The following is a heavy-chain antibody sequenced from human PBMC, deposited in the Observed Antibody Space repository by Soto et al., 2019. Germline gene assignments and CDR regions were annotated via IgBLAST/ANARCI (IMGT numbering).Heavy chain of an antibody. CDR1: GFPFGENA. CDR3: AKEDTSSGSLDY. CDR2: ISDSGATT. Sequence: HPXGSLRLSCAAAGFPFGENAMSWVRQAPGKGLEWVSGISDSGATTYYADSVRGRFTISRDNSKNTLYLQMKSLRAEDSASYYCAKEDTSSGSLDYWGQGALVTVSS. D-gene: IGHD6-19*01. J-gene: IGHJ4*02. V-gene: IGHV3-23*01.